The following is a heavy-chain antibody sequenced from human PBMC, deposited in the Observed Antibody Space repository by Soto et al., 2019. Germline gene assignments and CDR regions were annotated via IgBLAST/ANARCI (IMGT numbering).Heavy chain of an antibody. J-gene: IGHJ4*01. CDR3: AKDSHWAIISPTHDY. V-gene: IGHV3-23*01. CDR1: GFTFGSYA. CDR2: LSGSGRAT. D-gene: IGHD2-2*01. Sequence: GGSLRLSCAASGFTFGSYAMSWVRQAPGNGLEWVSTLSGSGRATYYTDSVKGRFTISRDNSKNSLYLQMNSLGAEDTAIYYCAKDSHWAIISPTHDYWGHGTLVTVSS.